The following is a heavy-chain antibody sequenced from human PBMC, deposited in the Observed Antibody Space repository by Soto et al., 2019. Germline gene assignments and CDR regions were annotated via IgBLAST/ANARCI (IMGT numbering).Heavy chain of an antibody. CDR2: INPNSGGT. Sequence: GASVKVSCKASGYTFTGYYMHWVRQAPGQGLEWMGWINPNSGGTNYAQKFQGWVTMTRDTSISTAYMELSRLRSDDTAVYYCARNIQQLADYYYYGMDVWGQGTTVTVS. J-gene: IGHJ6*02. CDR3: ARNIQQLADYYYYGMDV. D-gene: IGHD6-13*01. CDR1: GYTFTGYY. V-gene: IGHV1-2*04.